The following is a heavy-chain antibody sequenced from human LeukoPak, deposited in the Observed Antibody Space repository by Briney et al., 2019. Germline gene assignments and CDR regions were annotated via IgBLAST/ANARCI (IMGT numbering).Heavy chain of an antibody. CDR3: ARDRDSGWDNYYYGMDV. V-gene: IGHV1-69*04. CDR2: IIPILGIA. D-gene: IGHD6-19*01. CDR1: GGTFSGYA. J-gene: IGHJ6*02. Sequence: ASVKVSCKASGGTFSGYAISWVRQAPGQGLEWMGRIIPILGIANYAQKFQGRVTITADKSTSTAYMELSSLRSEDTAVYYCARDRDSGWDNYYYGMDVWGQGTTVTVSS.